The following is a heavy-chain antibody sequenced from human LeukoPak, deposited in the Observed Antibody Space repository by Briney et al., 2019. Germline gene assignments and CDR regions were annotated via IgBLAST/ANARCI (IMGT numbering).Heavy chain of an antibody. D-gene: IGHD3-3*01. CDR2: ISSSSSYI. Sequence: GGSLRLSCAASGFTVSSYSMNWVRQAPGKGLEWVSSISSSSSYIYYADSVKGRFTISRDNAKNSLYLQMSSLRAEDTAVYYCARVKEWLPDYWGQGTLVTVSS. J-gene: IGHJ4*02. CDR3: ARVKEWLPDY. V-gene: IGHV3-21*01. CDR1: GFTVSSYS.